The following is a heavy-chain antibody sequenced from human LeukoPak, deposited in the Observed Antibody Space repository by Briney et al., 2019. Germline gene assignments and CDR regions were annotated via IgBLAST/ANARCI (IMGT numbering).Heavy chain of an antibody. J-gene: IGHJ6*02. CDR1: GGTFSSYA. V-gene: IGHV1-69*04. D-gene: IGHD6-6*01. CDR3: AGRLSSSSYYYYGMDV. Sequence: SVKVSCKASGGTFSSYAISWVRQAPGQGLEWMGRIIPIPGIANYAQKFQGRVTITADKSTSTAYMELSSLRSEDTAVYYCAGRLSSSSYYYYGMDVWGQGTTVTVSS. CDR2: IIPIPGIA.